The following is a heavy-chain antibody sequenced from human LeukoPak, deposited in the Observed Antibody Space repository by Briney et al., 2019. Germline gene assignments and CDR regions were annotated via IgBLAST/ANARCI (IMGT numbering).Heavy chain of an antibody. J-gene: IGHJ6*02. CDR3: ARGVTIFDGMDV. CDR2: ISYDGSNK. V-gene: IGHV3-30-3*01. CDR1: GFTFSSYA. D-gene: IGHD3-3*01. Sequence: GGSLRLSCAASGFTFSSYAMHWVRQAPGKGLEWVAVISYDGSNKYYADSVKGRFTISRDNSKNTLYLQMNSLRAEDTAVYYCARGVTIFDGMDVWGQGTTVTVSS.